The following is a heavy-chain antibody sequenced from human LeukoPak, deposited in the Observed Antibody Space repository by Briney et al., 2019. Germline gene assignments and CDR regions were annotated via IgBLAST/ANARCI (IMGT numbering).Heavy chain of an antibody. D-gene: IGHD6-19*01. CDR3: ARGAVAGTPTDY. CDR1: GGSISSGGYY. CDR2: IYYSGST. Sequence: SETLSLTCTVSGGSISSGGYYWSWIRQHPGKGLEWIGYIYYSGSTYYNPSLKSRVTISVDTSKNQFSLKLSSVAAADTDVYYCARGAVAGTPTDYWGQGTLVTVSS. V-gene: IGHV4-31*03. J-gene: IGHJ4*02.